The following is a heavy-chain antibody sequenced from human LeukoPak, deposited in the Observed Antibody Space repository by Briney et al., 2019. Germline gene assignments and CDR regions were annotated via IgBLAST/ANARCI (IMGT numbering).Heavy chain of an antibody. CDR3: AWENHVETAIRYFDY. Sequence: PGSSVKVSCTASGGTFSSYAISWVRRAPGQGLEWMGGIIPIFGTANYAQKFQGRVTISADKSTSTAYMELSSLRSEDTAVYYCAWENHVETAIRYFDYWGQGTLVTVSS. CDR2: IIPIFGTA. J-gene: IGHJ4*02. V-gene: IGHV1-69*06. CDR1: GGTFSSYA. D-gene: IGHD2-21*02.